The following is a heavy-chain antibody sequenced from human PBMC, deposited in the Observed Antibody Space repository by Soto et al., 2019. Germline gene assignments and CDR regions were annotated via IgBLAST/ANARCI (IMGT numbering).Heavy chain of an antibody. J-gene: IGHJ5*02. CDR2: IDTSSSYT. V-gene: IGHV3-11*05. CDR1: GFILNDHY. D-gene: IGHD3-10*01. CDR3: ARVSMIREVPNWFDP. Sequence: PGGSLRLSCAASGFILNDHYMSWIRQAPGKGLEWVSYIDTSSSYTNYADSVKGRFTISRDNAKNSLYLQMNSLRAEDTAVYYCARVSMIREVPNWFDPWGQGTLVTVSS.